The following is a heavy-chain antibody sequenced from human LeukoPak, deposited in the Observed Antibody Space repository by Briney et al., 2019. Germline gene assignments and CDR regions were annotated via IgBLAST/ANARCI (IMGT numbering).Heavy chain of an antibody. CDR1: GFTFSSYA. CDR3: AKVKNYYDSSGYCYYFDY. Sequence: GGSLRLSCAASGFTFSSYAMSWVRQAPGKGLEWVSAISGSGGSTYYADSVKGRFTISRDNSKNTLYLQMNSLRAEDTAVYYCAKVKNYYDSSGYCYYFDYWGRGTLVTVSS. CDR2: ISGSGGST. D-gene: IGHD3-22*01. V-gene: IGHV3-23*01. J-gene: IGHJ4*02.